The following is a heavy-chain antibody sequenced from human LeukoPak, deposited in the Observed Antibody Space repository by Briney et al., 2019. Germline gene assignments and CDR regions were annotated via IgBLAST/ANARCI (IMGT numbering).Heavy chain of an antibody. J-gene: IGHJ4*02. Sequence: RPGGSLRLSCAASGFTFSSYAMSWVRQAPGKGVEWVSAISGSGGSTYYADSVKGRFTISRDNSKNTLYLQMNSLRAEDTAVYYCAKGRYYDFWSGAYYFDYWGQGTLVTVSS. CDR1: GFTFSSYA. V-gene: IGHV3-23*01. D-gene: IGHD3-3*01. CDR2: ISGSGGST. CDR3: AKGRYYDFWSGAYYFDY.